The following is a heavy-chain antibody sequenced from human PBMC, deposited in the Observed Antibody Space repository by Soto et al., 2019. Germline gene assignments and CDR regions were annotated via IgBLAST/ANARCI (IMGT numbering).Heavy chain of an antibody. D-gene: IGHD3-10*01. V-gene: IGHV3-33*01. Sequence: QVQLVESGGGVVQPGRSLRLSCAASGFTFSSYGMHWVRQAPGKGLEWVAVIWYDGSNKYYADSVKGRFTISRDNSKNTLYLQMNSLRAEDTAVYYCARDAAPHGSGSYLLDYWGQGTLVTVSS. CDR1: GFTFSSYG. CDR2: IWYDGSNK. CDR3: ARDAAPHGSGSYLLDY. J-gene: IGHJ4*02.